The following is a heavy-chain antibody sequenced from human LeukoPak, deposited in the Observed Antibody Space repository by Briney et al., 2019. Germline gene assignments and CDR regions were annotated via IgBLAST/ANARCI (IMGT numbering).Heavy chain of an antibody. V-gene: IGHV3-30*02. CDR2: IRYDGSNK. CDR1: GFSFRSYG. J-gene: IGHJ4*02. Sequence: GGSLRLSCAASGFSFRSYGMHWVRQAPGKGLEWVAFIRYDGSNKYYADSVKGRFTISRDNSKNTLYLQMDSLRAEDTAVYYCAKDADDYYGSGSCFDYWGQGTLVTVSS. D-gene: IGHD3-10*01. CDR3: AKDADDYYGSGSCFDY.